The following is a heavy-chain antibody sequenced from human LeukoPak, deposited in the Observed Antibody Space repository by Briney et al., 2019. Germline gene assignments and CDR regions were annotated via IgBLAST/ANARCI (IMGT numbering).Heavy chain of an antibody. CDR1: GGSMRNYY. Sequence: SETLSLNCAVSGGSMRNYYWSWIRQPPGKGLEWIGYTYDSGSSSYNPSLRSRVSISIDTSKNQFSLNLSSVTAADTAVYYCAGGWASSWYYFDFWGQGTLVTVSS. CDR2: TYDSGSS. J-gene: IGHJ4*02. D-gene: IGHD2-2*01. V-gene: IGHV4-59*01. CDR3: AGGWASSWYYFDF.